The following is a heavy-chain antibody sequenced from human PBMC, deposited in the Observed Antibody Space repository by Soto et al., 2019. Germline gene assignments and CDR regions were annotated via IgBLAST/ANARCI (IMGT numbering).Heavy chain of an antibody. D-gene: IGHD1-26*01. CDR2: IYYSGST. J-gene: IGHJ4*02. CDR3: ASLGIVGASPY. CDR1: GGSISSYY. V-gene: IGHV4-59*08. Sequence: QVQLQESGPGLVKPSETLSLTCTVSGGSISSYYWSWIRQPPGKGLEWIGYIYYSGSTNYNPSLKSRVTTSVDTSKNQFSLKLSSVTAADTAVYYCASLGIVGASPYWGQGTLVTVSS.